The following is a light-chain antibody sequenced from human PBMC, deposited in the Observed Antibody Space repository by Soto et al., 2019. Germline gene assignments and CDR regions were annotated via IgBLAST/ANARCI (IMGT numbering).Light chain of an antibody. Sequence: IVKTQAPATLSVSPGDRTTLSCRASQCINSNLAWYQQKPGQAPRLPMLRASVRATGFPARFSGSGSGTEFNITISSLQSEDSAVYYCQQYNNWPRATFGGAPEVDI. CDR2: RAS. V-gene: IGKV3-15*01. CDR1: QCINSN. J-gene: IGKJ4*01. CDR3: QQYNNWPRAT.